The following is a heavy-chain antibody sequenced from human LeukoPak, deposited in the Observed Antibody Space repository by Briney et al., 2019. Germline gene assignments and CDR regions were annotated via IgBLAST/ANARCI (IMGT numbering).Heavy chain of an antibody. CDR1: GGSVSSGSYY. J-gene: IGHJ3*01. V-gene: IGHV2-5*08. Sequence: TLSLTCTVSGGSVSSGSYYWSWIRQPPGKGLEWLALIYWDDDKRYNPSLKIRLTITKDTSKNQVVLTMTNMDPVDTATYYCARTLLTGGAFDVWGQGTMVTVSS. CDR2: IYWDDDK. CDR3: ARTLLTGGAFDV. D-gene: IGHD7-27*01.